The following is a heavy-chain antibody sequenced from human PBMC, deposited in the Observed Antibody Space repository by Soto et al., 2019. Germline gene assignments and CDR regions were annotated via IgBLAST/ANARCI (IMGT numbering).Heavy chain of an antibody. CDR1: GFTFSSYA. V-gene: IGHV3-23*01. CDR2: ISGSGGST. D-gene: IGHD2-15*01. CDR3: AKYMVAARPSQSGSTHSFDY. Sequence: EVQLLESGGGLVQPGGSLRLSCAASGFTFSSYAMSWVRQAPGKGLEWVSAISGSGGSTYYADSVKGRFTISRDNSKNTLYLQMNSLRAEDTAVYYCAKYMVAARPSQSGSTHSFDYWGQGTLVTVSS. J-gene: IGHJ4*02.